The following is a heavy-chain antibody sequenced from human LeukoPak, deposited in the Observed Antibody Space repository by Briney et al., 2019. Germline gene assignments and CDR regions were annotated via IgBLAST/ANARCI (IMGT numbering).Heavy chain of an antibody. Sequence: PGESLKISCKGSGYSFTSYWIGWVRQMPGKGLEWMGIIYPLESITKYSPAFQGHVTLTADTSINTAFLQWTSLKASDTAIYYCARLAPDYADYWFDPWGQGTLVTVSS. D-gene: IGHD4-17*01. CDR3: ARLAPDYADYWFDP. CDR2: IYPLESIT. V-gene: IGHV5-51*01. J-gene: IGHJ5*02. CDR1: GYSFTSYW.